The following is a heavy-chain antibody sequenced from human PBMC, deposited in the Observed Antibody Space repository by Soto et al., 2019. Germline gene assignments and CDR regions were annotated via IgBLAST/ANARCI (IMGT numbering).Heavy chain of an antibody. CDR2: IYSGGST. CDR3: ARNYGSGSYYYYGMDV. CDR1: GFTVSSNY. V-gene: IGHV3-53*01. Sequence: PGGSLRLSCAASGFTVSSNYMSWVRQAPGKGLEWVSVIYSGGSTYYADSVKGRFTISRDNSKNTLYLQMNSLRAEDTAVYYCARNYGSGSYYYYGMDVWGQGTTVTVS. D-gene: IGHD3-10*01. J-gene: IGHJ6*02.